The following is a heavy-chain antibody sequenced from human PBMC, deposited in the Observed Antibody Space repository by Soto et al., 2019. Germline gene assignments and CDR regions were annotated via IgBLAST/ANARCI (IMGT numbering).Heavy chain of an antibody. CDR1: GGSYSIYT. J-gene: IGHJ5*02. D-gene: IGHD3-9*01. V-gene: IGHV1-69*04. CDR2: IIPILGIA. Sequence: GASVTVSCQAAGGSYSIYTISWVRQAPRQGLEWMGRIIPILGIANYAQKFQGRVTITADKSTSTAYMELSSLRSEDTAVYYCARDRSPPPRAYYDILTGQSFHWFDPWGQGTLVTVSS. CDR3: ARDRSPPPRAYYDILTGQSFHWFDP.